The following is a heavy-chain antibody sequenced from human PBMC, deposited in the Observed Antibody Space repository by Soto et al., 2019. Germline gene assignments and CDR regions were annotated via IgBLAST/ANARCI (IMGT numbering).Heavy chain of an antibody. CDR1: GFTFKAYA. CDR2: IGGSGGNR. D-gene: IGHD4-4*01. V-gene: IGHV3-23*01. CDR3: ARVASDYINSVDH. Sequence: DVQLLESGGGLVQPGGSLRLSCAASGFTFKAYAMTLVCQAPGKGLEWVSAIGGSGGNRYYAGSVRGRFTISRDNSKETVDLQMNSLRVEDTAVYYCARVASDYINSVDHWGQGILVSVSS. J-gene: IGHJ4*02.